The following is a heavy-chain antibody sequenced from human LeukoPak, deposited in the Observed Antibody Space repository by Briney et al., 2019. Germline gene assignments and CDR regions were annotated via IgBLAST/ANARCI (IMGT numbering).Heavy chain of an antibody. D-gene: IGHD4-17*01. J-gene: IGHJ4*02. V-gene: IGHV3-33*06. Sequence: GGSLRLSCSASGFAFKSFAMHWVRQAPGKGLEWAAVIWYDGSNQLYADSVKGRFTVSRDNSKNILYLHMNRVRVEDTAVYYCTKAVPLDDGDYMGDYWGQGVLVTVSS. CDR3: TKAVPLDDGDYMGDY. CDR1: GFAFKSFA. CDR2: IWYDGSNQ.